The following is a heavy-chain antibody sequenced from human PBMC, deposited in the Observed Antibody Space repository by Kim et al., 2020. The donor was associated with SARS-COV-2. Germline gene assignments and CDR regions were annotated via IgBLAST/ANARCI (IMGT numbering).Heavy chain of an antibody. CDR1: GGSFSGYY. CDR2: INHNGST. Sequence: SETLSLTCAVYGGSFSGYYWSWIRQPPGKGLEWIGEINHNGSTNYNPSLKSRVTISVDTSKNQFSLKLSSVTAADTAVYYCARGPGYSSSWYVARNWFDPWGQGTLVTVSS. CDR3: ARGPGYSSSWYVARNWFDP. J-gene: IGHJ5*02. D-gene: IGHD6-13*01. V-gene: IGHV4-34*01.